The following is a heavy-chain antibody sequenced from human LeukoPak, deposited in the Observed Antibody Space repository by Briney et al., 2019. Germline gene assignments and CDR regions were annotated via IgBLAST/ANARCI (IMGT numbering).Heavy chain of an antibody. V-gene: IGHV4-34*01. D-gene: IGHD4-17*01. CDR1: GGSLSGYY. J-gene: IGHJ5*02. CDR2: VNHSGST. CDR3: ARGLYGP. Sequence: SETLSLTCAVYGGSLSGYYWSWIRQPPGKGLEWIGEVNHSGSTNYNPSLKSRVTISVDTSKNQFSLKLSSVTAADTAVYYCARGLYGPWGQGTLVTVSS.